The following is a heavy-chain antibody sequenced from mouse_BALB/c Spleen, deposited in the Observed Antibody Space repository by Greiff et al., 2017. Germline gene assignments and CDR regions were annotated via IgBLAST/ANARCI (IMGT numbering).Heavy chain of an antibody. CDR3: ARRDYGSSYAMDY. Sequence: VQLKQSGPELVKPGASVKISCKASGYSFTGYFMNWVMQSHGKSLEWIGRINPYNGDTFYNQKFKGKATLTVDKSSSTAHMELRRLASEDSAVYYCARRDYGSSYAMDYWGQGTSVTVSS. V-gene: IGHV1-20*02. CDR1: GYSFTGYF. CDR2: INPYNGDT. J-gene: IGHJ4*01. D-gene: IGHD1-1*01.